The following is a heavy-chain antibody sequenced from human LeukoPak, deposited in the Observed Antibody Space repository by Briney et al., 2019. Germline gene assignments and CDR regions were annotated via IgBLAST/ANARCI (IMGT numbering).Heavy chain of an antibody. J-gene: IGHJ4*02. CDR2: IIPILGIA. V-gene: IGHV1-69*04. CDR3: ARDPQTTVTTVSLNDY. CDR1: GGTFSSYA. D-gene: IGHD4-17*01. Sequence: SVKVLCKASGGTFSSYAISWVRRASGQGLEWMGRIIPILGIANYAQKYQGRVTITADKSTSTAYMELSSLRSDDTAVYYCARDPQTTVTTVSLNDYWGQGTLVTVSS.